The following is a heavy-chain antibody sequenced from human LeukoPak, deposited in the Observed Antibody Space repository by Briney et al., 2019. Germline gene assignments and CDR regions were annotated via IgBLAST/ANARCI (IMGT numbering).Heavy chain of an antibody. V-gene: IGHV1-18*01. CDR1: GYTFTSYG. CDR2: ISAYNGNT. Sequence: GASVKVSCKASGYTFTSYGISWVRQAPGQGLEWMGWISAYNGNTNYAQKLQGGVTMTTDTSTSTAYMELRSLRSDDTAVYYCARETGYYDSSGYYSGYAFDIWGQGTMVTVSS. CDR3: ARETGYYDSSGYYSGYAFDI. D-gene: IGHD3-22*01. J-gene: IGHJ3*02.